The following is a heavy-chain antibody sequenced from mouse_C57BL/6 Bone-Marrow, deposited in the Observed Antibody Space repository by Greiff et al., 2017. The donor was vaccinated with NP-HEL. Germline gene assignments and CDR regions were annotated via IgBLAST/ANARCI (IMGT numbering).Heavy chain of an antibody. CDR1: GFSFNTYA. CDR3: VRHGLGLHWYFDV. CDR2: IRSKSNNYAT. D-gene: IGHD4-1*01. J-gene: IGHJ1*03. Sequence: EVKLMESGGGLVQPKGSLKLSCAASGFSFNTYAMNWVRQAPGKGLEWVARIRSKSNNYATYYADSVKDRFTISRDDSESMLYLQMNNLKTEDTAMYYCVRHGLGLHWYFDVWGTGTTVTVSS. V-gene: IGHV10-1*01.